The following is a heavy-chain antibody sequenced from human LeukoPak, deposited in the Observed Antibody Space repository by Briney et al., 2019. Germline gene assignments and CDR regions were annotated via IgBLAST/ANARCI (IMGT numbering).Heavy chain of an antibody. J-gene: IGHJ6*02. V-gene: IGHV4-34*01. CDR3: ARGTTINYYGMDV. D-gene: IGHD3-9*01. CDR2: INHSGST. CDR1: GGSFSGYY. Sequence: SETLSLTCAVYGGSFSGYYWSWIRQPPGKGLEWIGEINHSGSTNYNPSLKSRVTISVDTSKNQFSLKLSSVTAADTAVYYCARGTTINYYGMDVWGQGTTVTVSS.